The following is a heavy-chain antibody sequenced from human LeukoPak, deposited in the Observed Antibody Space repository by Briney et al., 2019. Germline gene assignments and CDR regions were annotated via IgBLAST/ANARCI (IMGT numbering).Heavy chain of an antibody. D-gene: IGHD5-12*01. CDR2: ISSSSSYI. Sequence: GGSLRLSCAASGFTFSSYSMNWVRQAPGKGLEWVSSISSSSSYIYYADSVKGRFTTSRDNAKNSLYLQMNSLRAEDTAVYYCARVVGYSGYYDYWGQGTLVTVSS. J-gene: IGHJ4*02. V-gene: IGHV3-21*01. CDR1: GFTFSSYS. CDR3: ARVVGYSGYYDY.